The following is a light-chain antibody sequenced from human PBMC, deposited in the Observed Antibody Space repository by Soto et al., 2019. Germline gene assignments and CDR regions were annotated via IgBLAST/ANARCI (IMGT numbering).Light chain of an antibody. Sequence: QSVLAQPPSVSGAPGQRVTISCTGRSSNIGAGYDVHWYKQLPGTAPRLLVYGNSNRPSGVPDRFSGSKSGTSASLAITGLQAEDEADYYCQSYDNSLKIVVVGGTKVTVL. CDR2: GNS. CDR1: SSNIGAGYD. J-gene: IGLJ3*02. CDR3: QSYDNSLKIV. V-gene: IGLV1-40*01.